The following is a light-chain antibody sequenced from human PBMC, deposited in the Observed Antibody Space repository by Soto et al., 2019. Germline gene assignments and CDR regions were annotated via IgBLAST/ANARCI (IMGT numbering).Light chain of an antibody. Sequence: EIVLTQSPGTLSLSPGERATLSCRASQSVDSSYTAWYQQKPGEAPRPLIYGASNRATGTPDRFSGTGSGLDFTLTISKLEPEDFAVYYCQQYGTSPPLYTFGQGTKLEI. CDR3: QQYGTSPPLYT. CDR2: GAS. CDR1: QSVDSSY. J-gene: IGKJ2*01. V-gene: IGKV3-20*01.